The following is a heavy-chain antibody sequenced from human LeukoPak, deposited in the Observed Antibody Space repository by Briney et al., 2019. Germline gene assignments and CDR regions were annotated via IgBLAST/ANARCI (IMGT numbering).Heavy chain of an antibody. CDR2: IYYSGST. V-gene: IGHV4-39*07. J-gene: IGHJ4*02. Sequence: PSETLSLTCTVSGGSISSSSYYWGWIRQPPGTGLEWVGSIYYSGSTYYNPSLKSRVTISVDTSKNQFSLKLSSVTAADTAVYYCARASTRIGGLDYWGQGTLVTVSS. CDR1: GGSISSSSYY. CDR3: ARASTRIGGLDY. D-gene: IGHD3-10*01.